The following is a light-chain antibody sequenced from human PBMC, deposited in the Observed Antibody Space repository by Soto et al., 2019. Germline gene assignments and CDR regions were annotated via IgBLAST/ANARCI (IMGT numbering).Light chain of an antibody. CDR1: QSTSTW. CDR3: QQYGRYRT. CDR2: KAS. Sequence: DIQMTQSPSTLSASVGDRVTITCRASQSTSTWVAWYQHNPGKAPNLLIYKASSLESGVPSSFSGSGSGTEFTLTISSLQPDDVAPYYCQQYGRYRTFGQGTKVEIK. V-gene: IGKV1-5*03. J-gene: IGKJ1*01.